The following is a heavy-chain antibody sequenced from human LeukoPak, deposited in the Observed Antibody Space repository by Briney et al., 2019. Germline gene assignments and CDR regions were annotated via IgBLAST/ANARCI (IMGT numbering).Heavy chain of an antibody. Sequence: ASVKVSCKASGYTFTDYYMHWVRQAPGQGLEWMGWINPKSGGTNYAQKFQGRVTMTRDTSISTAYMELSRLRSEDTAVYYCARSGIKNWFDPWGQGTLVTVSS. J-gene: IGHJ5*02. CDR1: GYTFTDYY. CDR2: INPKSGGT. D-gene: IGHD3-3*01. V-gene: IGHV1-2*02. CDR3: ARSGIKNWFDP.